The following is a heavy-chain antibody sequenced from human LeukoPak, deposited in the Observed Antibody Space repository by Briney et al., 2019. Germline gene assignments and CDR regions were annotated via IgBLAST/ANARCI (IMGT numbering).Heavy chain of an antibody. D-gene: IGHD5-24*01. Sequence: GGSLRLSCAASGFTFSSYSMNWVRQAPGKGLEWVSSISSSSSYIYYADSVKGRFTISRDNAKNSLFLQMNSLRAEDTAVYYCALGGWLQPFDFLGQGTLVTVSS. CDR2: ISSSSSYI. V-gene: IGHV3-21*01. J-gene: IGHJ4*02. CDR1: GFTFSSYS. CDR3: ALGGWLQPFDF.